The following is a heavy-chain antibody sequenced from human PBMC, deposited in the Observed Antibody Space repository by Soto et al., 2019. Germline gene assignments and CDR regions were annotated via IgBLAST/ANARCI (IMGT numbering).Heavy chain of an antibody. CDR3: TKYRRTYAEGYSFDY. J-gene: IGHJ4*02. Sequence: LSLTCTVSGGSISGSYWSWIRQTPGKVLEWVGYIHYSGSTNYNPSLKSRVTMSVDSAKNQFSLQLSSVTAADTAVYFCTKYRRTYAEGYSFDYWGQGALVTAP. D-gene: IGHD2-15*01. V-gene: IGHV4-59*01. CDR1: GGSISGSY. CDR2: IHYSGST.